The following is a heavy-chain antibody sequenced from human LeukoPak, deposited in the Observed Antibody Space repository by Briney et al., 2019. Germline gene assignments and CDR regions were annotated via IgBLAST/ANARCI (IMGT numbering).Heavy chain of an antibody. CDR2: ISDSSTYT. J-gene: IGHJ4*02. CDR1: GFTFSDYY. Sequence: PGGSLRLSCASFGFTFSDYYMSWIRQAPGKGLEWVSHISDSSTYTNYADSVKGRFTISRDNANNSLYLQMNSLTAEDTAVFYCARVGSRGYYFDYWGQGTLVSVSS. V-gene: IGHV3-11*06. CDR3: ARVGSRGYYFDY. D-gene: IGHD1-26*01.